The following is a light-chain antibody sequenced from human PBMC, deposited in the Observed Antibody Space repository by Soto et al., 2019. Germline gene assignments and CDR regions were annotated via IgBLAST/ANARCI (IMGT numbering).Light chain of an antibody. CDR2: GAS. CDR1: QSVSSN. V-gene: IGKV3-15*01. CDR3: QQYDNWSPFT. Sequence: EIVMTQSPATLSVSPGERATLSCRASQSVSSNLAWYQQKPGQAPRLLIYGASTRATGIPARFSGSGSGTEFTLTISSLQSEDFAGYYCQQYDNWSPFTFGPWTKVDIK. J-gene: IGKJ3*01.